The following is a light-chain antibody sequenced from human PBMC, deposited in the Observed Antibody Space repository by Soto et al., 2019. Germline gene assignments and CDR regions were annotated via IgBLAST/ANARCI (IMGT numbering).Light chain of an antibody. Sequence: DIQMTQSPSTLSASVGDRVVITCRASQSISKWLAWYQQKPGRAPNFLIYDASTLESGVQSRFSGSGSGTEFTLTITNLQPDDFATFYCKQYSTFPRTFGQGTKVDIK. CDR1: QSISKW. CDR2: DAS. J-gene: IGKJ1*01. V-gene: IGKV1-5*01. CDR3: KQYSTFPRT.